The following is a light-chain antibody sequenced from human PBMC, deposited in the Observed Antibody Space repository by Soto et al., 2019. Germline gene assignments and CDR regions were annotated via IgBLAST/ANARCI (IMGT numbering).Light chain of an antibody. J-gene: IGKJ4*01. CDR2: GAS. Sequence: DIQMTQSPSSLSASVGDRVPITGRGGQGMSIDLGWFQQRPGKAPKRLIYGASSLQSGVPSRFSGSGYGTEFTLTISSLQPEDFATYYCQQLNEYPLTFGEGTKVDI. V-gene: IGKV1-17*01. CDR3: QQLNEYPLT. CDR1: QGMSID.